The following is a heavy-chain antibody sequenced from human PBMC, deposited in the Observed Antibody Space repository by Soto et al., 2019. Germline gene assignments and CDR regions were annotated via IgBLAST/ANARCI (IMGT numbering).Heavy chain of an antibody. CDR3: AGDRRGSRRAPDWFDP. CDR2: ISSSSSYI. V-gene: IGHV3-21*01. CDR1: GFTFSSYI. J-gene: IGHJ5*02. Sequence: GGSLRLSCAASGFTFSSYIMNWVRQAPGKGLEWVSSISSSSSYIYYADSVKGRFTISRDNAKNSLYLQMNSLRAEDTAVYYCAGDRRGSRRAPDWFDPWGQGTLVTVSP. D-gene: IGHD3-10*01.